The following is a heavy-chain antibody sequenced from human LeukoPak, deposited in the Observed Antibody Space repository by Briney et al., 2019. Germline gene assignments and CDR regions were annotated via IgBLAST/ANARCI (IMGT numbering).Heavy chain of an antibody. CDR1: AFTFSDYS. Sequence: GGSLRLSCAASAFTFSDYSMNWVRQAPGKGLQWISYISGRSSTIYYADSVRGRFTISRDNAKNSMYLQMNSLRAEDTAVYYCARDRLTSGSYFFDYWGQGTLVTVSS. J-gene: IGHJ4*02. CDR3: ARDRLTSGSYFFDY. CDR2: ISGRSSTI. V-gene: IGHV3-48*01. D-gene: IGHD1-26*01.